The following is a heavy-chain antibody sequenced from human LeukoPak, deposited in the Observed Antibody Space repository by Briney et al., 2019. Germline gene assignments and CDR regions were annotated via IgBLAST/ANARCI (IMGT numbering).Heavy chain of an antibody. J-gene: IGHJ4*02. CDR3: ARDLKYYDILTGYYSDYNFDY. D-gene: IGHD3-9*01. V-gene: IGHV1-2*02. Sequence: GASVKVSCKASGYTFTSYGISGVRQAPGQGLEWMGWINPNSGGTNYAQKFQGRVTMTRDTSISTAYMELSRLRSDDTAVYYCARDLKYYDILTGYYSDYNFDYWGQGTLVTVSS. CDR2: INPNSGGT. CDR1: GYTFTSYG.